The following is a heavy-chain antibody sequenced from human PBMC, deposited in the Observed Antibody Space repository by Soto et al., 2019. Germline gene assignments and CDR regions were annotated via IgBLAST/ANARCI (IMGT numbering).Heavy chain of an antibody. V-gene: IGHV4-31*03. Sequence: QVQLQESGPGLVKPSQTLSLTCTVSGGSISSGGYYWTWIRQHPGEGLEWIGYNYYSGITYYNPSLKSRVTISLDTSKNQFSLKLSSVTAADTAVYYCARGSSIAGLYYGMDVWGQGTTVTVSS. D-gene: IGHD6-6*01. CDR3: ARGSSIAGLYYGMDV. CDR1: GGSISSGGYY. J-gene: IGHJ6*02. CDR2: NYYSGIT.